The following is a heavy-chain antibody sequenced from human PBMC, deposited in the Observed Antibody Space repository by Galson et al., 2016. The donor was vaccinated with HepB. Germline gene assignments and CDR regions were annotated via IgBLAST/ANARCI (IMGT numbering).Heavy chain of an antibody. V-gene: IGHV3-53*01. D-gene: IGHD5-12*01. CDR2: INSGGST. CDR3: ARDRLGGRPTYYYYYDMDV. Sequence: SLRLSCAASGFTVSSNYMSWVRQAPGKGLEWVSVINSGGSTYHSDSVKGRFTISRDNSKNTLYLQMNSLRVEDTAVYYCARDRLGGRPTYYYYYDMDVWGQGTTVTVSS. J-gene: IGHJ6*02. CDR1: GFTVSSNY.